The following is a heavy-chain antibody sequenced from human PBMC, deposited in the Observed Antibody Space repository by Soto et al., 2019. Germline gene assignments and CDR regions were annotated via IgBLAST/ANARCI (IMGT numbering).Heavy chain of an antibody. CDR3: AKFYSSGWLKGGSLTDY. J-gene: IGHJ4*02. V-gene: IGHV3-23*01. Sequence: GGSLRLSCAASGFTFSSYAMSWVRQAPGKGLEWVSAISGSGGSTYYADSVKGRFTISRDNSKNTLYLQMNSLRAEDTAVYYCAKFYSSGWLKGGSLTDYWGQGTLVTVSS. D-gene: IGHD6-19*01. CDR2: ISGSGGST. CDR1: GFTFSSYA.